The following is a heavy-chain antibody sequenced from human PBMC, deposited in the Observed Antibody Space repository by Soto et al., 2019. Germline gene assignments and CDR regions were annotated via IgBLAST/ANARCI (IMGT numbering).Heavy chain of an antibody. Sequence: DVQLVESGGGLMQPGASLRLSCAASGLTVSGKKYVAWLRQAPGKVLEWVSALYDVDGSFYADSVKGRFTTSSDSSKTTVYLQMNGLRPDDTAVYYCATWHEREHAYDVWGQGTTVTVSS. J-gene: IGHJ3*01. V-gene: IGHV3-53*01. CDR1: GLTVSGKKY. D-gene: IGHD1-1*01. CDR2: LYDVDGS. CDR3: ATWHEREHAYDV.